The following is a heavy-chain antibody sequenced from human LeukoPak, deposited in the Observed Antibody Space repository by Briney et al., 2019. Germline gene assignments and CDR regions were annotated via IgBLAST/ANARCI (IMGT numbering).Heavy chain of an antibody. V-gene: IGHV1-69*05. Sequence: SVKVSCKASGGTFSSYAISWVRQAPGQGLEWMGGITPIFGTANYAQKFQGRVTITTDESTSTAYMELSSLRSEDTAVYYCASSPVVVASSGYYYYMDVWGKGTTVTVSS. D-gene: IGHD3-22*01. CDR3: ASSPVVVASSGYYYYMDV. CDR2: ITPIFGTA. J-gene: IGHJ6*03. CDR1: GGTFSSYA.